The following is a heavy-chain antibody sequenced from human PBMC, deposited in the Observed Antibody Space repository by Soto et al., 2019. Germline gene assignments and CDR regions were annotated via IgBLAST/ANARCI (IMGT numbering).Heavy chain of an antibody. V-gene: IGHV3-23*01. CDR3: AVGRHKTSGSNTWFDP. CDR1: GVNFSSYA. J-gene: IGHJ5*02. Sequence: GGSLRLPGAAFGVNFSSYAMNWVRQAPGKGLEWVSTISDTGGGPFYAGSVKGRFTISRDNSKNTLYLQMHSLRAADSAIYFCAVGRHKTSGSNTWFDPWGRGTQVTVSS. D-gene: IGHD3-22*01. CDR2: ISDTGGGP.